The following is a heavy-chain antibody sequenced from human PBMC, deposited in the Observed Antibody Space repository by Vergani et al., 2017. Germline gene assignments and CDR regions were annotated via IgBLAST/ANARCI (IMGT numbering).Heavy chain of an antibody. CDR3: ARSLLGYCSSTSCYYYYYMDV. CDR1: GGSISSYY. CDR2: IYTSGST. J-gene: IGHJ6*03. V-gene: IGHV4-4*07. D-gene: IGHD2-2*01. Sequence: QVQLQESGPGLVKPSETLSLTCTVSGGSISSYYWSWIRQPAGKGLEWIGRIYTSGSTNYNPSLKSRVTMSVDTSKNQFSLKLSSVTAADTAVYYCARSLLGYCSSTSCYYYYYMDVWGKGTTVTVSS.